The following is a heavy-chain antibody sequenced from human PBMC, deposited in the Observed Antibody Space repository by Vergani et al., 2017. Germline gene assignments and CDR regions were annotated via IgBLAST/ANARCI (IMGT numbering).Heavy chain of an antibody. Sequence: QLQMQESGPGLVKPPETLSLTCTVSGDSISSRTYYWGWIRQPPGKGLEWIGSTYYSGSTYYNPSLESRVTISVDTSKNQFSLRLGSVTAADTAVYYCARERSGWYQAFDIWGQGTMVTVSS. J-gene: IGHJ3*02. D-gene: IGHD6-19*01. V-gene: IGHV4-39*07. CDR2: TYYSGST. CDR3: ARERSGWYQAFDI. CDR1: GDSISSRTYY.